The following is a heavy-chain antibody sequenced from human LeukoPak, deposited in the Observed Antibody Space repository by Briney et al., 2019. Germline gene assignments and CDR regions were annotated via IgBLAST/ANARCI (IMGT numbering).Heavy chain of an antibody. J-gene: IGHJ4*02. Sequence: AGGSLRLSCAASGFTFSSYEMNWVRQAPGKGLEWVSSISSSSSYIYYADSVKGRFTISRDNAKNSLYLQMNSLRAEDTAVYYCARVRKSIAVAGTYYFDYWGQGTLVTVSS. CDR2: ISSSSSYI. CDR1: GFTFSSYE. CDR3: ARVRKSIAVAGTYYFDY. V-gene: IGHV3-21*01. D-gene: IGHD6-19*01.